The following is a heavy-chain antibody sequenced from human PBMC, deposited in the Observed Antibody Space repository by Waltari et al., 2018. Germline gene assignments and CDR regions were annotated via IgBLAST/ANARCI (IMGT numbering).Heavy chain of an antibody. V-gene: IGHV3-73*01. J-gene: IGHJ4*02. Sequence: VQLVDSGGDLVQPGGSLTLSCAASGFTLSASAIHGVRQAAGKGLEWVGRIRSRGNTYATAYGASVKGRFTISRDDSKNTAYLQLNSLETEDTAVYYCSRETISGTYEDNWGQGTLVTVSA. CDR2: IRSRGNTYAT. CDR3: SRETISGTYEDN. D-gene: IGHD1-26*01. CDR1: GFTLSASA.